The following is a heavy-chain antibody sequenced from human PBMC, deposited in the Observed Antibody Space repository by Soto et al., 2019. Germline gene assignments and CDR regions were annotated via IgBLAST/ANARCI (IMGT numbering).Heavy chain of an antibody. CDR1: GGSISSYY. V-gene: IGHV4-59*01. CDR3: ARDLDDILTGGTFDI. D-gene: IGHD3-9*01. Sequence: PSETLSLTCTVSGGSISSYYWSWIRQPPGKGLEWIGYIYYSGSTNYNPSLKSRVTISVDTSKNQFSLKLSSVTAADTAVYYCARDLDDILTGGTFDIWGQGTMVTVSS. CDR2: IYYSGST. J-gene: IGHJ3*02.